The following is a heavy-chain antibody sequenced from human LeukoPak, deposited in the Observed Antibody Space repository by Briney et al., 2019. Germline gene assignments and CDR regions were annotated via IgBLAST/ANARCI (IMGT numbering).Heavy chain of an antibody. CDR1: GGSISSYY. V-gene: IGHV4-59*12. CDR3: ARDVGTALVTGDY. J-gene: IGHJ4*02. CDR2: IYYSGST. Sequence: SETLSLTCTVSGGSISSYYWSWIRQPPGKGLEWIGYIYYSGSTNYNPSLKSRVTISVDKSKNQLSLKLISVTAADTAVYYCARDVGTALVTGDYWGQGTLVTVSS. D-gene: IGHD5-18*01.